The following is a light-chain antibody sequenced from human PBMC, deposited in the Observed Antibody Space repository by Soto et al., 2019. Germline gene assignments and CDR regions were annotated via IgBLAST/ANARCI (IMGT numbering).Light chain of an antibody. CDR1: QSVGSN. J-gene: IGKJ3*01. CDR3: QQYNNWPLT. V-gene: IGKV3D-15*01. Sequence: EIVMTQSPATLSVSPGERATLSCRASQSVGSNLAWYQQKPGQAPRLLIYGASNRPSGIPARFSGSESGTEFTLTISSLQSEDFAVYYCQQYNNWPLTFGPGTKVDIK. CDR2: GAS.